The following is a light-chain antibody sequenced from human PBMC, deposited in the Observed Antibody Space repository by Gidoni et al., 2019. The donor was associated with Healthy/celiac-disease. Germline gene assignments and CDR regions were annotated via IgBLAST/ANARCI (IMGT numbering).Light chain of an antibody. CDR2: LGS. J-gene: IGKJ4*01. Sequence: DIVRTKAPLYLPVTPGEPASLSCRSSQSLLHSNGYNYLDWYLQKPEQSPQLLIYLGSNRASGVPDRFSGSGSGTDFTLKISRVEAEDVGVYYCMQALQTPLTFGGGTKVEIK. V-gene: IGKV2-28*01. CDR3: MQALQTPLT. CDR1: QSLLHSNGYNY.